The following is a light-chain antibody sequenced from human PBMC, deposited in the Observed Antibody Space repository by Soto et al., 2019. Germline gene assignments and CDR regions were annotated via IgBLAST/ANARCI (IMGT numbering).Light chain of an antibody. Sequence: SVLTQPASVSGSPGQSITISCTGTSSDVGSYNLVSWYQQHPGKAPKLMIYEGSQRPSGVSYRFSGSKSGNTASLTISGLQAEEEADYFCCSYAQANSWVFGGGTKVTVL. V-gene: IGLV2-23*01. J-gene: IGLJ3*02. CDR3: CSYAQANSWV. CDR2: EGS. CDR1: SSDVGSYNL.